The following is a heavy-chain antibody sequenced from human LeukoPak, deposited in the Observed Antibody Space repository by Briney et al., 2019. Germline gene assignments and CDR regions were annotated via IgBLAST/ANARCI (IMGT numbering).Heavy chain of an antibody. V-gene: IGHV1-69*13. D-gene: IGHD6-13*01. Sequence: GASVKVSCKASGGTFSSYAISWVRQAPGQGLEWMGGIIPIFGTANYAQKFQGRVTITADESTSTAYMELNSLRAEDTAAYYCAKDLDVGQQLVSPFDYWGQGTLVTVSS. J-gene: IGHJ4*02. CDR3: AKDLDVGQQLVSPFDY. CDR2: IIPIFGTA. CDR1: GGTFSSYA.